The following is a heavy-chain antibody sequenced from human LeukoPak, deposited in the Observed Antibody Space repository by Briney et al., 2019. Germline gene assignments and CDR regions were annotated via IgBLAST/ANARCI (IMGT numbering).Heavy chain of an antibody. CDR1: GFTFSSYA. V-gene: IGHV3-23*01. J-gene: IGHJ4*02. Sequence: GGSLRLSCAASGFTFSSYAMSWVRQAPGKGLEWVSAISGSGGSTYYADSVKGRFTISRDNSKNTLYLRMNSLRAEDTAVYYCATPGPEYCTNGVCTFDYWGQGTLVTVSS. CDR3: ATPGPEYCTNGVCTFDY. CDR2: ISGSGGST. D-gene: IGHD2-8*01.